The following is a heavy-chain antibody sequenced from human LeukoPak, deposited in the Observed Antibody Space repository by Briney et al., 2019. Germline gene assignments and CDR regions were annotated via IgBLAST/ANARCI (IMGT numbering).Heavy chain of an antibody. Sequence: ETLSLTCTVSSGSISSSHYYWDWIRQAPGKGLEWVSSISSSSSYMYYADLVKGRFTISRDNAKNSLYLQMNSLRAEDTAVYYCARDISSSYYYYMDVWGKGTTVTVSS. CDR1: SGSISSSHYY. V-gene: IGHV3-21*01. D-gene: IGHD6-6*01. CDR3: ARDISSSYYYYMDV. CDR2: ISSSSSYM. J-gene: IGHJ6*03.